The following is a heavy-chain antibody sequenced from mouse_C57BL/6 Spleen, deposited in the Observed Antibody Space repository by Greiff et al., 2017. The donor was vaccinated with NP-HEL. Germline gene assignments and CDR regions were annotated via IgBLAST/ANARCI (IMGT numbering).Heavy chain of an antibody. Sequence: VQRVESGAELVRPGASVKLSCKASGYTFTDYYINWVKQRPGQGLEWIARIYPGSGNTYYNEKFKGKATLTAEKSSSTAYMQLSSLTSEDSAVYFCASRIYYGYDGDNAMDYWGQGTSVTVSS. D-gene: IGHD2-2*01. CDR2: IYPGSGNT. CDR3: ASRIYYGYDGDNAMDY. V-gene: IGHV1-76*01. CDR1: GYTFTDYY. J-gene: IGHJ4*01.